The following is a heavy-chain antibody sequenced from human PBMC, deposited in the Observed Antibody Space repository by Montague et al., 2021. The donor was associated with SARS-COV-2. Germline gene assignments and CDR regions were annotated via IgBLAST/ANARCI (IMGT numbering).Heavy chain of an antibody. CDR1: GFSLSTSGMC. J-gene: IGHJ6*02. CDR2: IDWDGDK. Sequence: PALVKPTQTLTLTCTFSGFSLSTSGMCMTWIRQPPGKALEWLARIDWDGDKYYNTSLKSRFTISKDTSKNLVVLTMTNMDPVDTATYYCARGPSDTYYYNSMDVWGRGTTVTVSS. V-gene: IGHV2-70*11. CDR3: ARGPSDTYYYNSMDV.